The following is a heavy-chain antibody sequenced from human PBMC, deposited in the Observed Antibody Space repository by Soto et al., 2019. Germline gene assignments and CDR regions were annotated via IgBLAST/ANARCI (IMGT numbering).Heavy chain of an antibody. CDR2: IYYSGST. CDR3: ARGEGAAAGTYWFDP. D-gene: IGHD6-13*01. CDR1: GGSISSYY. J-gene: IGHJ5*02. Sequence: QVQLQESGPGLVKPSETLSLTCTVSGGSISSYYWSWIRQPPGKGLEWIGYIYYSGSTNYNPSLKSRVTITVDRSKNQFSLKLSSVTAADTAVYYCARGEGAAAGTYWFDPWGQGTLVTVSS. V-gene: IGHV4-59*01.